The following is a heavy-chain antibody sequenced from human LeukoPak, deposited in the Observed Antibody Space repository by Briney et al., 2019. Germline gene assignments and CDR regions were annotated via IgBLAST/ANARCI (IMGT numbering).Heavy chain of an antibody. CDR3: ARQIDCSGGSCYSFPHY. Sequence: GESLKISCKGSGYTFNNYWIGWVRQMPGKGLEWMGIISPGDSHIRYSPSFQGQVTISADKSISTTYLQWSSLKASDTAMYYCARQIDCSGGSCYSFPHYWGQGTLVTVSS. D-gene: IGHD2-15*01. J-gene: IGHJ4*02. V-gene: IGHV5-51*01. CDR2: ISPGDSHI. CDR1: GYTFNNYW.